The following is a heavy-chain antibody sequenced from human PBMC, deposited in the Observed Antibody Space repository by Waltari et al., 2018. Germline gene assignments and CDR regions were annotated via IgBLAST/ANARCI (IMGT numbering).Heavy chain of an antibody. D-gene: IGHD3-3*01. J-gene: IGHJ3*02. Sequence: EVQLLESGGGLVQPGGSLRLSCAASGCTFSSYAMSWVRQAPGKGVEWVSVMYSGGSTYYADSVKGRFTISRDNSKNTLYLQMNSLRAEDTAVYYCAPNFWSGYYMSDAFDIWGPGTMVTVSS. CDR3: APNFWSGYYMSDAFDI. V-gene: IGHV3-23*03. CDR1: GCTFSSYA. CDR2: MYSGGST.